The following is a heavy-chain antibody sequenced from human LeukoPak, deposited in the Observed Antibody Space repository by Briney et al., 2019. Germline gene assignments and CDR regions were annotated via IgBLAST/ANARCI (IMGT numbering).Heavy chain of an antibody. D-gene: IGHD5-12*01. CDR2: ITYSGST. CDR1: GGSISSDDYY. Sequence: SETLSLTCTVSGGSISSDDYYWSWIRQPPGKGLEWIGHITYSGSTDYSPSLRSRVTMSVGTSKNQFSLKLNSVTAAETAMYFCARGGVGGYDYFDSWGQGTLVAVSS. J-gene: IGHJ4*02. V-gene: IGHV4-30-4*01. CDR3: ARGGVGGYDYFDS.